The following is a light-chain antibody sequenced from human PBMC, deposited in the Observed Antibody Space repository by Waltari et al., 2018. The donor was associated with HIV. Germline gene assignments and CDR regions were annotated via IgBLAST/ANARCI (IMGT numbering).Light chain of an antibody. CDR2: WAS. J-gene: IGKJ1*01. Sequence: DIVMTKSPDSLAVSLGARATINCKSSQSVLNNSNKKNYLAWYQQKVGQPPKLLIYWASTRESGVPDRFSGSGSGTDFTLTITSLQAEDVAVYYCHQHYTTPRTFGQGTKVEI. CDR1: QSVLNNSNKKNY. V-gene: IGKV4-1*01. CDR3: HQHYTTPRT.